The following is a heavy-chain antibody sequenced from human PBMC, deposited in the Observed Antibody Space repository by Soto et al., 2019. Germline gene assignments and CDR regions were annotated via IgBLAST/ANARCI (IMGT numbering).Heavy chain of an antibody. V-gene: IGHV3-23*01. Sequence: EVQLLESGGGVVQPGGSLRLSCVASGFNFKKFAMAWVRQAPGKGLEWVSGISCCGGSTSYADSVKGRFSIARDDSKNTLSLQMNSLRVEDTAQSYCAKADGEQWLVPHLDNWGQGTLVTVS. CDR3: AKADGEQWLVPHLDN. CDR2: ISCCGGST. CDR1: GFNFKKFA. J-gene: IGHJ4*02. D-gene: IGHD6-19*01.